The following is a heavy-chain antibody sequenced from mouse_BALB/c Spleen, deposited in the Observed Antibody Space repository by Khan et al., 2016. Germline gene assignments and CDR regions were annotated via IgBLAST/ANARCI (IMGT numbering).Heavy chain of an antibody. CDR1: GFNIKDTY. Sequence: VQLKQSGAEFVKPGASVKLSYTASGFNIKDTYIHWVRQRPEQGLEWIGRIDPANGNTKYDPKFQGKATITADTSSNTAYLQLSSLTSADTAVYYCAEIYYYGSSRFDCWGQGATLTVSS. CDR3: AEIYYYGSSRFDC. J-gene: IGHJ2*01. D-gene: IGHD1-1*01. V-gene: IGHV14-3*02. CDR2: IDPANGNT.